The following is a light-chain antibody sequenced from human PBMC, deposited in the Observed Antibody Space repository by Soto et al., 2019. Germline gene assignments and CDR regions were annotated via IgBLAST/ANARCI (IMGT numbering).Light chain of an antibody. Sequence: DIQMTQSPSSLSASIGDRVTITCQASQNITNNLSWYQQKPGKAPNLLIYHASKLAKGVTSRFSGSGSGTDFSFIITSLQSEDLATYYCQQYYGLPPLTFGQGTRLEI. V-gene: IGKV1-33*01. CDR1: QNITNN. CDR2: HAS. CDR3: QQYYGLPPLT. J-gene: IGKJ5*01.